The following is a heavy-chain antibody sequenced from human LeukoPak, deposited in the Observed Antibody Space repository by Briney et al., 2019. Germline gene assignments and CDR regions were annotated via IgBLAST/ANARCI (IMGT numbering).Heavy chain of an antibody. D-gene: IGHD2-21*02. CDR1: GGSMSNYY. Sequence: SETLSLTCTVAGGSMSNYYWSWIRQPPGKGLEWIGEINHSGSTNYNPSLKSRVTISVDTSKNQFSLKLSSVTAADTAVYYCARGRAGHIVVVTAIYYFDYWGQGTLVTVSS. V-gene: IGHV4-34*01. CDR2: INHSGST. J-gene: IGHJ4*02. CDR3: ARGRAGHIVVVTAIYYFDY.